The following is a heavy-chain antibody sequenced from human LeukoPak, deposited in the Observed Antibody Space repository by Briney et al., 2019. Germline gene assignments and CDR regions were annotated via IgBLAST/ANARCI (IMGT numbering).Heavy chain of an antibody. CDR3: ARGGDFLTGYYYFEY. CDR2: INQSGGA. CDR1: GGSFNDYF. J-gene: IGHJ4*02. V-gene: IGHV4-34*01. Sequence: SETLSLSCAVSGGSFNDYFWSWIRQAPGKGLEWIGEINQSGGANYNPSLTSRVTISIDTSRNQFSLKVNSMTAADTAVYYCARGGDFLTGYYYFEYWGQGSLVTVSA. D-gene: IGHD3-9*01.